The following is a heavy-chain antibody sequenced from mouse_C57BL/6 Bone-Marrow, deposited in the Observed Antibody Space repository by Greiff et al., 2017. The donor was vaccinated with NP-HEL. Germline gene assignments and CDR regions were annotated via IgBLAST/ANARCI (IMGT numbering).Heavy chain of an antibody. Sequence: ESGPGLVKPSQSLSLTCSVTGYSITSGDYWNWIRQFPGNKLEWMGDISYDGSNNYNPSLKNRISITRDTSKNQFFLQLNSVTTEDTATYYCARVGDGYTRYYAMDYWGQGTSVTVSS. V-gene: IGHV3-6*01. D-gene: IGHD2-3*01. CDR3: ARVGDGYTRYYAMDY. CDR2: ISYDGSN. J-gene: IGHJ4*01. CDR1: GYSITSGDY.